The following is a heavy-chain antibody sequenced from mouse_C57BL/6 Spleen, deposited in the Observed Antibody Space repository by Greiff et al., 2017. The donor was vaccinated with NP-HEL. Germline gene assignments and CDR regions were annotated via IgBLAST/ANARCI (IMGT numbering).Heavy chain of an antibody. D-gene: IGHD2-3*01. CDR1: GYTFTSYW. J-gene: IGHJ4*01. CDR2: IDPSDSYT. CDR3: ARDGND. V-gene: IGHV1-59*01. Sequence: VQLQQPGAELVRPGTSVKLSCKASGYTFTSYWMHWVKQRPGQGLEWIGVIDPSDSYTNYNQKFKGKATLTVDTSSSTAYMQLSSLTSEDSAVYYCARDGNDWGQGTSVTVSS.